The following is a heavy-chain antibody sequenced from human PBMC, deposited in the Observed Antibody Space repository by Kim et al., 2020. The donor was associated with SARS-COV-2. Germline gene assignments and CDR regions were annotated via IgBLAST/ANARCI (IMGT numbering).Heavy chain of an antibody. CDR1: GGSISSSSYY. CDR3: ARSSVGHFDY. D-gene: IGHD1-26*01. CDR2: IYYSGST. Sequence: SETLSLTCTVSGGSISSSSYYWGWIRQPPGKGLEWIGSIYYSGSTYYNPSLKSRVTISVDTSKNQFSLKLSSVTAADTAVYYCARSSVGHFDYWGQGTLVTVSS. V-gene: IGHV4-39*01. J-gene: IGHJ4*02.